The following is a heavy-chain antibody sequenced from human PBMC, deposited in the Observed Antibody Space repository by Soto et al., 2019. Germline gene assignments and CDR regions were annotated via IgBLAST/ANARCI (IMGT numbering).Heavy chain of an antibody. CDR1: GGTFSSYA. Sequence: QVQLVQSGAEVKKPGSSVMVSCKASGGTFSSYAISWVRQAPGQGLEWMGGIIPIFGTANYAQKFQGRVTITADKSTSTAYMELSSLRSEDTAVYYCASYYDSSGTQPDFDYWGQGTLVTVSS. V-gene: IGHV1-69*06. CDR3: ASYYDSSGTQPDFDY. J-gene: IGHJ4*02. CDR2: IIPIFGTA. D-gene: IGHD3-22*01.